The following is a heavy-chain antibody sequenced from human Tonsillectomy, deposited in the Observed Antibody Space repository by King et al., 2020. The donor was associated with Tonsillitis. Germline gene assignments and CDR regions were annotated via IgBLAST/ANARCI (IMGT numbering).Heavy chain of an antibody. CDR3: AKVSSSSWYYVDY. D-gene: IGHD6-13*01. CDR2: IGYDGSNK. V-gene: IGHV3-30*02. J-gene: IGHJ4*02. CDR1: GFSFSNYG. Sequence: VQLVESGGGVVQPGGSMRLSCAASGFSFSNYGMHWVRQAPGKRLEWVALIGYDGSNKYYADSVKGRFTISRDNSKNTLYLQMNSLRPDDTAAYHCAKVSSSSWYYVDYWGQGTRVTVSS.